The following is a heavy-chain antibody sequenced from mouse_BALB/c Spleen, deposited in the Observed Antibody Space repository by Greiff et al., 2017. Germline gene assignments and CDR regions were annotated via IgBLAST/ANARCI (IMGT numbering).Heavy chain of an antibody. J-gene: IGHJ4*01. CDR2: ISNLAYSI. Sequence: EVKLVESGGGLVQPGGSRKLSCAASGFTFSDYGMAWVRQAPGKGPEWVAFISNLAYSIYYADTVTGRFTISRENAKNTPYLEMSSLRSEDTAMYYCARGHHYDDAMDYWGQGTSVTVSS. CDR3: ARGHHYDDAMDY. D-gene: IGHD1-2*01. CDR1: GFTFSDYG. V-gene: IGHV5-15*02.